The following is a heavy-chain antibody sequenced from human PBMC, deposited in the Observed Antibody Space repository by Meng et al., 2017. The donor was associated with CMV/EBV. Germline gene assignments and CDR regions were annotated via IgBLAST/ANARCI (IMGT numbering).Heavy chain of an antibody. CDR2: IYSGGST. J-gene: IGHJ4*02. CDR3: AGGMGPFFDY. D-gene: IGHD5-24*01. Sequence: VRLVGSGGGLIPPGGPLILSCAASGCTVSSNYMSWVRQAPGKGLEWVSVIYSGGSTYYADSVKGRFTISRDNSKNTLYLQMNSLRAEDTAVYYCAGGMGPFFDYWGQGTLVTVSS. V-gene: IGHV3-53*01. CDR1: GCTVSSNY.